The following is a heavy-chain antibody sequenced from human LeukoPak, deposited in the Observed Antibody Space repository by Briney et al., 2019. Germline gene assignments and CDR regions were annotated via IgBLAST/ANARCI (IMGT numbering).Heavy chain of an antibody. J-gene: IGHJ6*02. Sequence: PGGSLRLSCATSGFTFSDHYMDWVRQAPGKGLERVARTRTKAKDYTTEYAASVKGRFTVSRDESMHSLYLQMNSLKTEDTAVYYCARGPTVTFNYHYGMDVWGQGTTVTVSS. CDR3: ARGPTVTFNYHYGMDV. D-gene: IGHD4-17*01. CDR1: GFTFSDHY. CDR2: TRTKAKDYTT. V-gene: IGHV3-72*01.